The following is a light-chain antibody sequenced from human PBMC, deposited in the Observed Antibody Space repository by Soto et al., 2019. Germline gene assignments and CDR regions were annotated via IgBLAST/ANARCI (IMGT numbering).Light chain of an antibody. V-gene: IGKV4-1*01. CDR3: QQYYSTPPYT. Sequence: IVMTQSPDSLAVSLGERATINCKSSQSVLYSSNNKNYLAWYQQKPGQSPKLLIYWASTRESGVPDRFSGSGSGTDFTLTISSLQAEDVAVYYCQQYYSTPPYTFGQGTQLEIK. CDR2: WAS. J-gene: IGKJ2*01. CDR1: QSVLYSSNNKNY.